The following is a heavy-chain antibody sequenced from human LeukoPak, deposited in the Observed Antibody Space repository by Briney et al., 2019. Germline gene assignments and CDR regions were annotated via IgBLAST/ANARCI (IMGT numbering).Heavy chain of an antibody. D-gene: IGHD5-12*01. V-gene: IGHV1-46*01. CDR3: ARDARNMASKPEYYFDF. CDR2: INPSGGST. J-gene: IGHJ4*02. CDR1: GYTSTSYY. Sequence: GASVKVSCKASGYTSTSYYMHWVRQAPGQALEWMGIINPSGGSTRYAQQFQGRVTMTRDTSTSTVYMELSSRRSEDTAVYYWARDARNMASKPEYYFDFWGQGTLVTVSS.